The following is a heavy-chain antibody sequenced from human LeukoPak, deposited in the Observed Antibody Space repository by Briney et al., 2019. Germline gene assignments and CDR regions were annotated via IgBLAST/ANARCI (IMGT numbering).Heavy chain of an antibody. V-gene: IGHV4-31*03. CDR2: IYYSGST. D-gene: IGHD6-19*01. CDR1: GGSISSGGYY. J-gene: IGHJ4*02. CDR3: ARHLYGSGLHRVDY. Sequence: PSQTLSLTCTVSGGSISSGGYYWSWIRQHPGKGLEWIGYIYYSGSTYYNPSLKSRVTISVDTSKNQFSLKLSSVTAADTAVYYCARHLYGSGLHRVDYWGQGTLVTVSS.